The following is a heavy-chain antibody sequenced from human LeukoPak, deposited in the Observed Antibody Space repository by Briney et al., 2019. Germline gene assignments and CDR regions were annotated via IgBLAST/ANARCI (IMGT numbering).Heavy chain of an antibody. CDR2: FDPEDGET. CDR1: GGTFSSYA. Sequence: ASVKVSCKASGGTFSSYAISWVRQAPGKGLEWMGGFDPEDGETIYAQKFQGRVTMTEDTSTDTAYMELSSLRSEDTAVYYCATSSYWGQGTLVTVSS. J-gene: IGHJ4*02. V-gene: IGHV1-24*01. CDR3: ATSSY.